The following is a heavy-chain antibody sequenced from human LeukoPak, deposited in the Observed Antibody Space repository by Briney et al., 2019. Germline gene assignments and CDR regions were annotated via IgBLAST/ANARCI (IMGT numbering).Heavy chain of an antibody. V-gene: IGHV3-7*01. CDR1: GFTFSSYW. CDR3: ARCPELRYFDWLPAPHYYYYMDV. Sequence: GGSLRLSGAASGFTFSSYWMSWVRQAPGKGLEWVANIKQDGSEKYYVDSVKGRFTISRDNAKNSLYLQMNSLRAEDTAVYYCARCPELRYFDWLPAPHYYYYMDVWGQGTTVTVSS. D-gene: IGHD3-9*01. CDR2: IKQDGSEK. J-gene: IGHJ6*03.